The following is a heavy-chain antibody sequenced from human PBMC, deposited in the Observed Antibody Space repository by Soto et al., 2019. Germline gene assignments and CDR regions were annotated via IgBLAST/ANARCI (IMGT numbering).Heavy chain of an antibody. Sequence: PSETLSLTCTVSGGSISSSLYYWGWIRQPPGKGLEWIGSIYYTGTTYYNPSLKIRVTISVDTSKNHFSLRLSSVTAADTAVYYCARSRSGSWYYFDHWGQGTLVTVSS. CDR3: ARSRSGSWYYFDH. J-gene: IGHJ4*02. D-gene: IGHD6-13*01. V-gene: IGHV4-39*02. CDR2: IYYTGTT. CDR1: GGSISSSLYY.